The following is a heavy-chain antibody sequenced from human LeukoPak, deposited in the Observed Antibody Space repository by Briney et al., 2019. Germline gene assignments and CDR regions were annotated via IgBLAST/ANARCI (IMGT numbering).Heavy chain of an antibody. V-gene: IGHV3-11*04. Sequence: GGSLRLSCAASGFTFSDNYMSWIRQAPGKGLEWVSYISSSGSIYYADSVKGRFTISRDNAKNSLYLQMNSLRAEDTAVYYCARLSSELMSYYYYYMDVWGKGTTVTVSS. D-gene: IGHD3-16*01. CDR3: ARLSSELMSYYYYYMDV. CDR1: GFTFSDNY. J-gene: IGHJ6*03. CDR2: ISSSGSI.